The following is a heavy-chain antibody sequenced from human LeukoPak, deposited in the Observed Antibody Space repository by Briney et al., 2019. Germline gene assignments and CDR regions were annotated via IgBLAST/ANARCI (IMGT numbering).Heavy chain of an antibody. CDR2: TNHSGST. CDR1: GGSFSGYY. D-gene: IGHD1-26*01. Sequence: SETLSLTCAVYGGSFSGYYWSWIRQSPGKGLEWIGETNHSGSTNQNPSLKSRVTISIDTSKNQFSLKLSSVTAADTAVYYCAIGVGPTTAAFDFWGQGTMVTVSS. CDR3: AIGVGPTTAAFDF. V-gene: IGHV4-34*01. J-gene: IGHJ3*01.